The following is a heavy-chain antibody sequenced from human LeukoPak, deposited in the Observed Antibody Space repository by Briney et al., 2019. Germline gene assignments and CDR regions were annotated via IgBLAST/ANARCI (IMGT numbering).Heavy chain of an antibody. CDR2: ISGSGGST. J-gene: IGHJ4*02. CDR3: AKYYDSSGYYGY. Sequence: GGSLRLSCAASGFTFSSYAMSWVRQAPGKGLEWVSAISGSGGSTYYADSVKGRFTFSRDNSKNTLYLQMNSLRAEDTAVYYCAKYYDSSGYYGYWGQGTLVTVSS. CDR1: GFTFSSYA. V-gene: IGHV3-23*01. D-gene: IGHD3-22*01.